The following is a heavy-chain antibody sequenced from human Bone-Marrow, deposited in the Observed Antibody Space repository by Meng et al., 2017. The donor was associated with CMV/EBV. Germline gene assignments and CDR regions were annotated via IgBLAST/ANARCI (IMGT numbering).Heavy chain of an antibody. CDR2: IKQDGSER. D-gene: IGHD3-10*01. Sequence: GESLKISCAASGFTFSSYWMTWLRQAPGKGLEWVANIKQDGSERYYVDSVKGRFTISRDNAKNSLYLQMNSLRSEDTAVYYCARAGFGELLYKSNYYYYGMDVWGQGTTVTVSS. CDR3: ARAGFGELLYKSNYYYYGMDV. J-gene: IGHJ6*02. CDR1: GFTFSSYW. V-gene: IGHV3-7*01.